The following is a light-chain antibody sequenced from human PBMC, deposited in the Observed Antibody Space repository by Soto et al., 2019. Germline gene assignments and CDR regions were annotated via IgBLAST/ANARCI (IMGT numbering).Light chain of an antibody. CDR2: AAS. CDR3: KQSYSTPYT. J-gene: IGKJ2*01. V-gene: IGKV1-39*01. Sequence: DIQMTQSPSSLSASVGDRVTITCRASQSISSYLNWYQQKPGKAPKLLIYAASSLQRGVPSRFSGSASGTTFTLTISSLQPEDFATYFCKQSYSTPYTFGQGTKLEIK. CDR1: QSISSY.